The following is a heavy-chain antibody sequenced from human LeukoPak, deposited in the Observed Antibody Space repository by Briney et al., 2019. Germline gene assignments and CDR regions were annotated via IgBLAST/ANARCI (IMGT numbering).Heavy chain of an antibody. J-gene: IGHJ3*02. V-gene: IGHV4-4*02. D-gene: IGHD6-19*01. Sequence: SGTLSLTCAVSGGSISSRNWWRWVRQPPGKGLEWIGEIYHSGSTNYNPSLKTRVTISVDKSKNQFSLKLSSVTAADTAVYYCARVSRYSSGWYWGAFDIWGQGTMVTVSS. CDR1: GGSISSRNW. CDR3: ARVSRYSSGWYWGAFDI. CDR2: IYHSGST.